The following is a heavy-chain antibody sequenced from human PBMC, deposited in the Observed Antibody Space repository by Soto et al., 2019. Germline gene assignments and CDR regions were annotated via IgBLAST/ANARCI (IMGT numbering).Heavy chain of an antibody. CDR3: ARGLVPLYFDY. CDR1: GAGAPTKSAL. V-gene: IGHV6-1*01. J-gene: IGHJ4*02. CDR2: TYYRSKWYN. D-gene: IGHD6-19*01. Sequence: QVQLQQSGPGLVKPSQTLSLTCAISGAGAPTKSALGTGISKSPSEGLEWLGRTYYRSKWYNDYAVSVKSRITSNPDTSKNQFSLHLNSVTPEDTAVYYCARGLVPLYFDYWGQGTLVTVSS.